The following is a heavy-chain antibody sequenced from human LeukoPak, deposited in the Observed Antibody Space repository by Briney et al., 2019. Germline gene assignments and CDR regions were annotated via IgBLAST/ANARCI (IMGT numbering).Heavy chain of an antibody. J-gene: IGHJ6*03. Sequence: NSSETLSLTCTVSGGSISSGSYYWSWIRQPAGKGLEWIGRIYTSGSTNYNPSLKSRVTISVDTSKNQFSLKLSSVTAADTAVYYCARGFGYYGSGSYYRSEYYYYMDVWGKGTTVTISS. CDR2: IYTSGST. V-gene: IGHV4-61*02. D-gene: IGHD3-10*01. CDR1: GGSISSGSYY. CDR3: ARGFGYYGSGSYYRSEYYYYMDV.